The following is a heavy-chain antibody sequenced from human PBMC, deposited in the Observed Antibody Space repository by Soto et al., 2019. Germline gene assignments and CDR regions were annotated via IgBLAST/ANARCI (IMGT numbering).Heavy chain of an antibody. V-gene: IGHV1-69*12. CDR1: GGTFSSYA. D-gene: IGHD3-22*01. J-gene: IGHJ4*02. Sequence: QVQLVQSGAEVKKPGSSVKVSCKASGGTFSSYAISWVRQAPGQGLEWMGGIIPIFGTADYAQKFQGRVTITADESTSTAYMQLSSLRSEDTAVYYCASHYDSSGYYYRGLDYWGQGTLVTVSS. CDR2: IIPIFGTA. CDR3: ASHYDSSGYYYRGLDY.